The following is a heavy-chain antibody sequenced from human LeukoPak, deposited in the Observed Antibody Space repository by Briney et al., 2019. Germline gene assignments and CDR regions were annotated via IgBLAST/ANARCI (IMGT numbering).Heavy chain of an antibody. D-gene: IGHD1-26*01. CDR3: ARDTAELSYYGMDV. CDR2: ISWDGNSI. J-gene: IGHJ6*02. Sequence: GGSLRLSCAASGFTFSNYAMHWVRQAPGKGLEWVSAISWDGNSIVYADSVKGRFTIARDNAKNSLYLQMNSLRAEDTAVYYCARDTAELSYYGMDVWGQGTTVTVSS. CDR1: GFTFSNYA. V-gene: IGHV3-9*01.